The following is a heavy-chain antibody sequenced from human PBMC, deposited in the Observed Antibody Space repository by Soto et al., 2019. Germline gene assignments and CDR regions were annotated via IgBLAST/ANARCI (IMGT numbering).Heavy chain of an antibody. Sequence: GGSLRLAXVGSGFTFSTYSINWVRQAPGKGLEWVSSISSRSDIYYADSVKGRFTISRDNAKNSVSLQMNSLRAEDTAVYYCAREYTAWPLAYGLDVWGQGTTVTVSS. CDR2: ISSRSDI. V-gene: IGHV3-21*01. CDR1: GFTFSTYS. CDR3: AREYTAWPLAYGLDV. D-gene: IGHD2-2*02. J-gene: IGHJ6*02.